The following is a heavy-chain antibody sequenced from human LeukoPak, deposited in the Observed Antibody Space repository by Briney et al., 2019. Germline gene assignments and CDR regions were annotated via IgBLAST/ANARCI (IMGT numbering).Heavy chain of an antibody. J-gene: IGHJ4*02. CDR3: ARGYYDFWSPSETQYYFDY. V-gene: IGHV1-2*02. CDR1: GYTFTCYY. CDR2: INPNSGGT. D-gene: IGHD3-3*01. Sequence: ASVKVSCKASGYTFTCYYMHWVRQAPGQGLEWRGWINPNSGGTNYAQKFQGRVTMTRDTSISTAYMELSRLRSDDTAVYYCARGYYDFWSPSETQYYFDYWGQGTLVTVSS.